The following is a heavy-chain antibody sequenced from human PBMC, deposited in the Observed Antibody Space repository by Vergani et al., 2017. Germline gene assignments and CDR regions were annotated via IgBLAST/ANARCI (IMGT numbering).Heavy chain of an antibody. D-gene: IGHD3-9*01. V-gene: IGHV3-23*01. J-gene: IGHJ6*02. CDR1: GFTFNSYA. CDR2: INNNGGST. CDR3: AKDGYDILTGPYGMDV. Sequence: QLLESGGGLIQPGGSLRLSCAASGFTFNSYAMTWVRQAPGKGLEWVSGINNNGGSTYYADSVKGRFTISRDNSKNTLYLQMNSLRAEDTAVYYCAKDGYDILTGPYGMDVWGQGTTVTVSS.